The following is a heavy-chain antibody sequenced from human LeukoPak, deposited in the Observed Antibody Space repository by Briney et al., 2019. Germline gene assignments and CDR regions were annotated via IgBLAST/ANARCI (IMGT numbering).Heavy chain of an antibody. V-gene: IGHV1-2*02. Sequence: GASVKVSCKASGYIFTSYGISWVRQAPGQGLEWMGWINPNSGDTNYAQKFQGRVTMTRDTSISTAYMELSSLRSDDTAVYYCSRDFGEPTGYYMDVWGKGTTVTVSS. CDR3: SRDFGEPTGYYMDV. D-gene: IGHD3-3*01. J-gene: IGHJ6*03. CDR1: GYIFTSYG. CDR2: INPNSGDT.